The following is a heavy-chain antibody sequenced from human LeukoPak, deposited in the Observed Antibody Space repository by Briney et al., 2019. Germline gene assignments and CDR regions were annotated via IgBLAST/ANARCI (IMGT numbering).Heavy chain of an antibody. Sequence: GASVKVSCKASGGTFSSYAISWVRQAPGQGLEWMGGIIPIFGTANYAQKFQGRVTITADESTSTAYMELSSLRSEDTAVYYWARDARYYYGSGSYGRNWFDPWGQGTLVTVSS. CDR2: IIPIFGTA. V-gene: IGHV1-69*13. CDR1: GGTFSSYA. J-gene: IGHJ5*02. CDR3: ARDARYYYGSGSYGRNWFDP. D-gene: IGHD3-10*01.